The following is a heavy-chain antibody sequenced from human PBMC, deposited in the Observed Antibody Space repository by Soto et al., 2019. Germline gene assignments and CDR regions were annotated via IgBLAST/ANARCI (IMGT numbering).Heavy chain of an antibody. CDR2: IYPGDSDT. Sequence: PGESLKISCKGSGYSFTSYWIGWVRQMPGKGLEWMGIIYPGDSDTRYSPSFQGQVTISADKSISTAYLQWSSLKASDTAMYYCARLARDIVVVVAATRVGYDDAFDIWGQGTMVTVSS. D-gene: IGHD2-15*01. J-gene: IGHJ3*02. CDR1: GYSFTSYW. V-gene: IGHV5-51*01. CDR3: ARLARDIVVVVAATRVGYDDAFDI.